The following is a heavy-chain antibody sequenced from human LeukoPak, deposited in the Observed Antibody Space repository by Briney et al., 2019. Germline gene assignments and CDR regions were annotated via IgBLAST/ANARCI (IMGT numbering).Heavy chain of an antibody. D-gene: IGHD3-16*01. V-gene: IGHV4-39*01. Sequence: SSHSLSLTCTLSCASISSSSRGDYFFWGWIWQAPRKGLEWIGSIDYSGHTYSNPPLKTRTTRSVDTPKSQFSLSLRSVTAADTAVYYCATPLYNSSNRFDPWGRGTLITVS. CDR3: ATPLYNSSNRFDP. CDR2: IDYSGHT. J-gene: IGHJ5*02. CDR1: CASISSSSRGDYFF.